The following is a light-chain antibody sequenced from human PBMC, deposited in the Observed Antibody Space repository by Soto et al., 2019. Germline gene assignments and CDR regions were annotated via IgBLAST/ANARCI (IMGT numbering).Light chain of an antibody. CDR3: QSYDSSLSGGV. CDR2: GNS. J-gene: IGLJ3*02. CDR1: SSNIGAGYD. V-gene: IGLV1-40*01. Sequence: QSVLTQPPSVSGAPGQRVPISCTGSSSNIGAGYDVHWYQQLPGTAPKLLISGNSNRPSGVPDRFSGSKSGTSASLAITGLQAEDEADYYCQSYDSSLSGGVFGGGTKLTVL.